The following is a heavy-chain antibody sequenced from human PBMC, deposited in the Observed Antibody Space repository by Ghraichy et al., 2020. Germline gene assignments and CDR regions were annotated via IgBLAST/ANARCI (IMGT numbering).Heavy chain of an antibody. CDR1: GGSISSGDYY. CDR3: ARVDTMVRGVIGYYFDY. V-gene: IGHV4-30-4*01. J-gene: IGHJ4*02. Sequence: SQTLSLTCTVSGGSISSGDYYWSWIRQPPGKGLEWIGYIYYSGSTYYNPSLKSRVTISVDTSKNQFSLKLSSVTAADTAVYYCARVDTMVRGVIGYYFDYWGQGTLVTVSS. CDR2: IYYSGST. D-gene: IGHD3-10*01.